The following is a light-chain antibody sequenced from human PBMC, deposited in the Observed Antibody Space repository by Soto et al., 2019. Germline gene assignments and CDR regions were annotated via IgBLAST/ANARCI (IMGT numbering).Light chain of an antibody. CDR2: AAS. V-gene: IGKV1-39*01. Sequence: DIQLTQSPSLLSASVGDRVTITCRASQGISTSVAWYQQKPGKAPKLLIFAASILQSGVPSRFSGSGSGTDFTLTISSLQPEDFATYYCQQTYSTPPTFGQGTKVDIK. J-gene: IGKJ1*01. CDR1: QGISTS. CDR3: QQTYSTPPT.